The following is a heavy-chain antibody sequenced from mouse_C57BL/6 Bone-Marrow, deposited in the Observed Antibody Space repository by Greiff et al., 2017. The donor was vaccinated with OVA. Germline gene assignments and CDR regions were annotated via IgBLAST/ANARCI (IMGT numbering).Heavy chain of an antibody. Sequence: EVQLQQSGAELVRPGASVKLSCTASGFNIKDDYMHWVQQRPEQGLEWIGWIDTENGDTEYASTFQGKATIPADTSYNTAYRQCSSRTSEDTAVYYWTTYPYGSSYLVWFAYGGQGTLVTVSA. CDR3: TTYPYGSSYLVWFAY. J-gene: IGHJ3*01. D-gene: IGHD1-1*01. V-gene: IGHV14-4*01. CDR1: GFNIKDDY. CDR2: IDTENGDT.